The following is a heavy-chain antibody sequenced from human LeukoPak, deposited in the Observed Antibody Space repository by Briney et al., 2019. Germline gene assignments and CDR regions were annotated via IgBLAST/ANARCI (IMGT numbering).Heavy chain of an antibody. D-gene: IGHD5-12*01. CDR2: INHSGST. CDR1: GGSFSGYY. CDR3: ARGRMERWIRFERVPDY. J-gene: IGHJ4*02. V-gene: IGHV4-34*01. Sequence: SETLSLTCAVYGGSFSGYYWSWIRQPPGKGLEWIGEINHSGSTNYNPSLKSRVTISVDTSKNQFSLKLSSVTAADTAVYYCARGRMERWIRFERVPDYWGQGTLVTVSS.